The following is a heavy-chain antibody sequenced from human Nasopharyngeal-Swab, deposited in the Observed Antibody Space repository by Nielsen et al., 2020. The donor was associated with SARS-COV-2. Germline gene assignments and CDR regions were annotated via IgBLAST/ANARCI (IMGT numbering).Heavy chain of an antibody. D-gene: IGHD5-24*01. V-gene: IGHV3-23*01. CDR3: AQTSIGMATIRGVLPY. Sequence: GGSLRLSCAASGFTFSSYSMSWLRQAPGKGLEWVSTITGNGDTTYYADSVKGRFTISRDNSKNTLYLQMNSLRAEDTAVYYCAQTSIGMATIRGVLPYWGQGTLVTVSS. CDR2: ITGNGDTT. CDR1: GFTFSSYS. J-gene: IGHJ4*02.